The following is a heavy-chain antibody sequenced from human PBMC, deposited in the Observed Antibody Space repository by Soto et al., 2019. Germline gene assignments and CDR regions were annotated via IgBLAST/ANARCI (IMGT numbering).Heavy chain of an antibody. CDR3: VRGHEAGVWFDP. Sequence: QVQLVQSGAEVTKPGASVQVSCKASGFTFSHHSIHCVRQAPGQRLEWMGWINSDTGYTKYSQNFKARLTITWDSSAKTAYMELSSLQAEDMAVYYCVRGHEAGVWFDPWGQGTLVTVSS. CDR1: GFTFSHHS. CDR2: INSDTGYT. V-gene: IGHV1-3*04. J-gene: IGHJ5*02. D-gene: IGHD3-10*01.